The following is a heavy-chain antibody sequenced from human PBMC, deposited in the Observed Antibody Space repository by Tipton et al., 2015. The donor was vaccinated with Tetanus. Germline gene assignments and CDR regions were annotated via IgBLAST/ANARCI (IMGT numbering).Heavy chain of an antibody. CDR1: GFRFSYSG. J-gene: IGHJ4*02. Sequence: QLVQSGGGVVQPGRSLRLSCAASGFRFSYSGMHWVRQAPGKGLEWVAVIAFDEKNERYADSVKGRFIISRDNSKNTLYLQMNSLRPEDTAVYYCAKEFQRERIRFFDSWGQGTQVTASS. CDR2: IAFDEKNE. CDR3: AKEFQRERIRFFDS. V-gene: IGHV3-30*18. D-gene: IGHD1-26*01.